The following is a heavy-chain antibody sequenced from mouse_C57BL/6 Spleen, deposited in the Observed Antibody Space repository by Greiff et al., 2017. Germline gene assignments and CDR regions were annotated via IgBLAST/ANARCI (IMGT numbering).Heavy chain of an antibody. J-gene: IGHJ2*01. D-gene: IGHD1-1*01. CDR1: GFNIKDYY. CDR3: ARGDYGGPYLDY. Sequence: EVQLQQSGAELVKPGASVKLSCTASGFNIKDYYMPWVKQRTEQGLEWIGRIDPEDGETKYAPKFQGKATITADTSSNTAYLQLSSLTSEDTAVYYCARGDYGGPYLDYWGQGTTLTVSS. V-gene: IGHV14-2*01. CDR2: IDPEDGET.